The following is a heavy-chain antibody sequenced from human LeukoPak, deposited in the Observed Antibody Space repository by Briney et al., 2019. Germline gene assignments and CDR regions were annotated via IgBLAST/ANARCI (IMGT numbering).Heavy chain of an antibody. CDR1: GGSISSYY. Sequence: SETLSLTCTVSGGSISSYYWSWIRQPPGKGLEWIGYIYYSGSTNYNPSLKSRVTIPVDTSKNQFSLKLRSVTAADTAVYYCARSVVPAAIDYWGQGTLVTVSS. D-gene: IGHD2-2*01. CDR3: ARSVVPAAIDY. J-gene: IGHJ4*02. CDR2: IYYSGST. V-gene: IGHV4-59*01.